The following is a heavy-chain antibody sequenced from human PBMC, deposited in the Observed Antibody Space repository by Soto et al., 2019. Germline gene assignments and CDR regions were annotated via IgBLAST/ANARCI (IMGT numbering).Heavy chain of an antibody. J-gene: IGHJ6*02. CDR3: ARGAMITFGGVIVYYYYYGMDV. V-gene: IGHV4-31*03. CDR1: GGSISSGGYY. Sequence: QVQLQESGPGLVKPSQTLSLTCTVSGGSISSGGYYWSWIRQHPGKGLEWIGYIYYSGSTYYNPSLTRRVTISVDTSKNQFSLKLSSVTAADTAVYYCARGAMITFGGVIVYYYYYGMDVWGQGTTVTVSS. D-gene: IGHD3-16*02. CDR2: IYYSGST.